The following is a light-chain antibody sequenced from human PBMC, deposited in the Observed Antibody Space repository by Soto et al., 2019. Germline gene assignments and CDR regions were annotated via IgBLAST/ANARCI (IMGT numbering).Light chain of an antibody. CDR2: AAS. CDR1: HSISGY. V-gene: IGKV1-39*01. CDR3: QQSYSTPLL. Sequence: DIQITQSPSSLSASVGDRVTITCRASHSISGYLNWYQQKPGKAPKLLIYAASSLQSGVPSRFSGSGSGTDFTLTISSLQPEDFAIYYCQQSYSTPLLFGQGTLEIK. J-gene: IGKJ5*01.